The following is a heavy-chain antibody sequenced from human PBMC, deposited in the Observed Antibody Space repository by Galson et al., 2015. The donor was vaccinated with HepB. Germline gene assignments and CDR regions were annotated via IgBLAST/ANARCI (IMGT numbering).Heavy chain of an antibody. D-gene: IGHD3-10*01. CDR3: AREGLGGGDAFDI. Sequence: ETLSLTCTVSGGSISSYYWSWIRQPPGKGLEWIGYIYYSGSTNYNPSLKSRVTISVDTSKNQFSLKLSSVTAADTAVYYCAREGLGGGDAFDIWGQGTMVTVSS. CDR2: IYYSGST. CDR1: GGSISSYY. V-gene: IGHV4-59*12. J-gene: IGHJ3*02.